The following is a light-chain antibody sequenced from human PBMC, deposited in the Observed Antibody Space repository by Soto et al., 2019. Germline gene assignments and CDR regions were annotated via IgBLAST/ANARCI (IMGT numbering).Light chain of an antibody. CDR1: QSVNRD. CDR3: QQYNSWPLT. J-gene: IGKJ4*01. CDR2: GAS. V-gene: IGKV3-15*01. Sequence: EVVLTQSPATLSVSPGERATLSCRASQSVNRDLAWYQQKPGQAPRLLIYGASTRATEIPARFSGSGSGTEFTLTVSSLQSEDFAVYSCQQYNSWPLTFGGGTKVEIK.